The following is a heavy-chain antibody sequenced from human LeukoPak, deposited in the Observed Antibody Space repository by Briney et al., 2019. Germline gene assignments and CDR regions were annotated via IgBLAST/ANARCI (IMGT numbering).Heavy chain of an antibody. Sequence: ASVKVSCKASGYTFTSYDINWVRQATGQGLEWMGWMNPNSGNTGYAQKFQGRVTMTRNTSISTAYMELSNLRSEDTAVYYCAIQTAWPRLAYPADYWGQGTLVTVSS. CDR2: MNPNSGNT. D-gene: IGHD5-12*01. V-gene: IGHV1-8*01. CDR3: AIQTAWPRLAYPADY. CDR1: GYTFTSYD. J-gene: IGHJ4*02.